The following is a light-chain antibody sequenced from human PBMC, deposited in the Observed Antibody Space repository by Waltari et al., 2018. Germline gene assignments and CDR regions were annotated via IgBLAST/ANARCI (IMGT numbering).Light chain of an antibody. V-gene: IGKV3-11*01. CDR1: QCVSSH. Sequence: IVLTQSPVTLSLSPGERATLSCRASQCVSSHLAWYQQKPGQAPRLLIYDASKRATGIPARFTGSGSGTDFTLTVSSLEPEDFAVYYCQRRDNWPLSFGGGTKVEIK. CDR2: DAS. CDR3: QRRDNWPLS. J-gene: IGKJ4*01.